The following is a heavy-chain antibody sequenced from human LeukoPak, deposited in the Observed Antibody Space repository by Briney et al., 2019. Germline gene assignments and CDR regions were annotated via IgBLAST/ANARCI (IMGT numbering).Heavy chain of an antibody. J-gene: IGHJ4*02. CDR1: GGSISSYY. V-gene: IGHV4-59*01. D-gene: IGHD3-22*01. Sequence: PSETLSLTCTVSGGSISSYYWSWIRQPPGKGLEWIGFIYYSGSTNYNPSLKSRVTISVHTSKNQFSLKLSSVTAADTAVYYCARDSSGYYYYFDYWGQGTLVTVSS. CDR3: ARDSSGYYYYFDY. CDR2: IYYSGST.